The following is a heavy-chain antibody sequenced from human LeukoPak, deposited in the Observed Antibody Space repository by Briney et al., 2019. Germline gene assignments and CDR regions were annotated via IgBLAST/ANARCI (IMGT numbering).Heavy chain of an antibody. CDR3: ARSYDSSGYLDY. CDR2: IYYSGST. CDR1: GGSISSYY. V-gene: IGHV4-59*01. Sequence: SETLSLTCTVSGGSISSYYWSWIRQPPGKGLEWIGYIYYSGSTNYNPSLKSRVTISVDTSKNQFSLKLSSLTAADTAVYYCARSYDSSGYLDYWGQGTLVTVSS. J-gene: IGHJ4*02. D-gene: IGHD3-22*01.